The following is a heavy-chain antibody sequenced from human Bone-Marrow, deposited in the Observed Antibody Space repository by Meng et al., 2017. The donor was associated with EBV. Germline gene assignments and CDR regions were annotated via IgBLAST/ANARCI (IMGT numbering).Heavy chain of an antibody. V-gene: IGHV2-5*02. CDR3: AHRKNNWEIREIDY. J-gene: IGHJ4*02. CDR2: VSWDDDK. CDR1: GFSLNTGAVA. Sequence: QVTLRESCPARVGPTQTLTLTCPSSGFSLNTGAVAVCWVRQAPGKALEWLAIVSWDDDKRYSPYLKNSLYITMATSKNQVVLTMTHMDPGDTGTYYGAHRKNNWEIREIDYWGQGILVTVSS. D-gene: IGHD1-1*01.